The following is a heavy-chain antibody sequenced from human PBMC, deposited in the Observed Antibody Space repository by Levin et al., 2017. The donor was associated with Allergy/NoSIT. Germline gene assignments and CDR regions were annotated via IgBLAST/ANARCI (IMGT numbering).Heavy chain of an antibody. CDR2: ISYDGSNT. CDR3: VKGPYCTTSSCYKAFDI. Sequence: QAGGSLRLSCAASGFTLTTYDIYWVRQAPGKGLEWVAVISYDGSNTYYGDSVKGRFTISRDNSKNKVYLQMNSLRAEDTAVYYCVKGPYCTTSSCYKAFDIWNQGTMVTVSA. D-gene: IGHD2-2*02. J-gene: IGHJ3*02. V-gene: IGHV3-30*18. CDR1: GFTLTTYD.